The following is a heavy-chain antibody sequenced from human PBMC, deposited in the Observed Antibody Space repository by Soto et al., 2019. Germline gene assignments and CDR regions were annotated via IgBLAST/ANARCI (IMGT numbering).Heavy chain of an antibody. V-gene: IGHV4-61*01. CDR2: GSHSGTT. CDR3: ARGATVTQYDY. Sequence: QVQLQESGPGLVKPSETLYLTCTVSGVSVSSGSFYWAWILQPPGKGLEWIGFGSHSGTTNYKPSLKSRVTISVDTSRSQISLKVSSLTAADTAVYYCARGATVTQYDYWGQGTLVTVSS. CDR1: GVSVSSGSFY. J-gene: IGHJ4*02. D-gene: IGHD4-17*01.